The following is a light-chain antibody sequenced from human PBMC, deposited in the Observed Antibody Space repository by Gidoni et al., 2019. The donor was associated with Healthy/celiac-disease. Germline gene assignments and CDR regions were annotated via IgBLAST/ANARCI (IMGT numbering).Light chain of an antibody. J-gene: IGLJ1*01. CDR3: SSYTSSSTLDV. CDR1: SSDVGGYNY. Sequence: QSALTQPAPVSGSPGQSLTISCTGTSSDVGGYNYVSWYQQHPGKAPKLMIYDVSTPPSGVSNRFSGSKSGNTASLTISGLQAEDEADYYCSSYTSSSTLDVFGTGTKVTVL. CDR2: DVS. V-gene: IGLV2-14*01.